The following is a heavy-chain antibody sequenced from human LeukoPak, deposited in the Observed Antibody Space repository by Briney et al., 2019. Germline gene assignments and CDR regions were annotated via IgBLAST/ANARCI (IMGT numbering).Heavy chain of an antibody. J-gene: IGHJ4*02. Sequence: GGSLRLSCAASGFTFSSYWMSWVRQAPGKGLEWVANIKQDGSEKYYVDSVKGRFTISRDNAKNSLYLQMNSLRAEDTAVYYCARNENYWLLWNYYFDYWGQGTLVTVSS. D-gene: IGHD3-9*01. CDR2: IKQDGSEK. CDR1: GFTFSSYW. V-gene: IGHV3-7*01. CDR3: ARNENYWLLWNYYFDY.